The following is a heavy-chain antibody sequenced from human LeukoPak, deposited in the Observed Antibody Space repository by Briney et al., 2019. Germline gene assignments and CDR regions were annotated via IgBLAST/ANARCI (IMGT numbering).Heavy chain of an antibody. CDR1: GFTFSTYN. CDR3: ARGGFGIVVVSAIDC. CDR2: INSDGSST. V-gene: IGHV3-74*01. J-gene: IGHJ4*02. D-gene: IGHD2-21*01. Sequence: GGSLRLSCSASGFTFSTYNMNWVRQAPGKGLEWVSRINSDGSSTTYADSVKGRFTMSRDNAKNTLYLQMNSLRAEDTAVYYCARGGFGIVVVSAIDCWGQGTLVTVSS.